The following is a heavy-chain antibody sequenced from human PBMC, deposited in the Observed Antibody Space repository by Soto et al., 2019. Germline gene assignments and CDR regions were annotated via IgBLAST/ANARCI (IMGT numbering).Heavy chain of an antibody. CDR1: GFTFRSYA. Sequence: GGSLRLSCAASGFTFRSYAMSWVRQALGKGLEWVSAISGSGVSTYYADSLTGRFTNSRDNSKKPLYLQMNSLRAEDTAVYYCAKDLVSHCRSTSCLGGYYGMDVWGQGTTVTSP. V-gene: IGHV3-23*01. D-gene: IGHD2-2*01. CDR2: ISGSGVST. J-gene: IGHJ6*02. CDR3: AKDLVSHCRSTSCLGGYYGMDV.